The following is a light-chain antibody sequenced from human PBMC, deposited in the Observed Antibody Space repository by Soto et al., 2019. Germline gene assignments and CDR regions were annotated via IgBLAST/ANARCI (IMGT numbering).Light chain of an antibody. CDR2: KAS. V-gene: IGKV1-5*03. CDR3: QQYKSYSLT. J-gene: IGKJ1*01. CDR1: QRISVR. Sequence: DIQMTQSPSTLSASVGDRVTITCRASQRISVRFAWYQQKAGRAPNLLIYKASRLESGVPSRFSGGGSETGFTLTVSGLQPGDSATYYCQQYKSYSLTFGQGTKVEVK.